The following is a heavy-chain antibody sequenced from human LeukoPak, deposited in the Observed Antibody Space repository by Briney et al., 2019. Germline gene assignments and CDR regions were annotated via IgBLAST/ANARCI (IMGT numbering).Heavy chain of an antibody. J-gene: IGHJ4*02. CDR3: AKVLWFGGKYFDY. V-gene: IGHV3-23*01. Sequence: GGSLRLSCAASGFSFSSYVMSWVRQAPGKGLEWVSAVSGSGGSTYYADSVKGRFTISRDISKNTLYLQMNSLRAEDTAVYYCAKVLWFGGKYFDYWGQGTPVTVSS. CDR1: GFSFSSYV. CDR2: VSGSGGST. D-gene: IGHD3-10*01.